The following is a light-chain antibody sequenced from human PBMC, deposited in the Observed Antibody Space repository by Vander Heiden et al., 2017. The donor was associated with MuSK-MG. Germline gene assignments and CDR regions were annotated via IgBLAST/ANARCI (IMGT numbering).Light chain of an antibody. CDR1: QDISSA. CDR3: QQVYSYPLT. V-gene: IGKV1-13*02. CDR2: DAS. J-gene: IGKJ4*01. Sequence: AIQLTQSPSSLSASVGDRVTITCRASQDISSALAWYQQKPGKAPKLLIFDASSLESGVPSGFSGSGSGTDFTLTISTLQSEAFATYYCQQVYSYPLTFGGGTKVXIK.